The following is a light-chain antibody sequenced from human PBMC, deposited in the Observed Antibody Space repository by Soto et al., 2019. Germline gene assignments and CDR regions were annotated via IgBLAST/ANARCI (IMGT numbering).Light chain of an antibody. CDR1: QSLVYSGGNTY. CDR2: EVS. Sequence: DLVITQSPLSLPVTLGQPASISCSSSQSLVYSGGNTYFNWYQQRPGQPPRRLIYEVSNRDSGVPDRFSGSGSGTDFTPKISRVEAEDVGVYYCMQGTLCPWTFGQGTKVDIK. V-gene: IGKV2-30*01. CDR3: MQGTLCPWT. J-gene: IGKJ1*01.